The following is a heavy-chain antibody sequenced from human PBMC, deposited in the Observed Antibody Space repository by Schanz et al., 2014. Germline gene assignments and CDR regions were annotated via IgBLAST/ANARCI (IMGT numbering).Heavy chain of an antibody. CDR1: GFTFSSYA. Sequence: EVQLLESGGGLVQPGGSLRLSCAASGFTFSSYAMSWVRQAPGKGLVWVSRIKSDGSSTSYADSVKGRFTISRDNFKGALYLQMSSLRAEDTAVYYCARDHTTESYYSAGPPIDYWGQGTLLTVSS. J-gene: IGHJ4*02. V-gene: IGHV3-23*01. CDR3: ARDHTTESYYSAGPPIDY. D-gene: IGHD1-26*01. CDR2: IKSDGSST.